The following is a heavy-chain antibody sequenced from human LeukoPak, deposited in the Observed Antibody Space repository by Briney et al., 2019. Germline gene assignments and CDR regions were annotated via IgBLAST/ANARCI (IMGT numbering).Heavy chain of an antibody. CDR2: IYYSGST. CDR3: ARLDDKLRRYFDY. V-gene: IGHV4-59*08. J-gene: IGHJ4*02. Sequence: SETLSLTCTVSGGSISSYYWSWIRQPPGKGLEWIGYIYYSGSTNYNPSLKSRVTISVDTTKNQFSLKLSSVTAADTAVYYCARLDDKLRRYFDYWGQGTLVTVFS. D-gene: IGHD3-9*01. CDR1: GGSISSYY.